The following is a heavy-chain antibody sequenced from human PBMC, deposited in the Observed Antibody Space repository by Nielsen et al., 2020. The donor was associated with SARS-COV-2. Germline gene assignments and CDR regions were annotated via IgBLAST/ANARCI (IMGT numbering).Heavy chain of an antibody. Sequence: GESLKISCAASGFTFSSYAMSWVRQAPGKGLEGVSAISGSGGSTYYADSVKGRFTISRDNSKNTLYLQMNSLRAEDTAVYYCAKDIAGHSGYDSYYYYYGMDVWGQGTTVTVSS. D-gene: IGHD5-12*01. CDR3: AKDIAGHSGYDSYYYYYGMDV. CDR2: ISGSGGST. J-gene: IGHJ6*02. V-gene: IGHV3-23*01. CDR1: GFTFSSYA.